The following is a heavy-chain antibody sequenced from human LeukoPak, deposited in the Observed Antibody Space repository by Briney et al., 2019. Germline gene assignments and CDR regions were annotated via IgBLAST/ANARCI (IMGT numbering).Heavy chain of an antibody. J-gene: IGHJ4*02. V-gene: IGHV1-2*02. CDR1: GYTFTDYY. CDR2: INPNSGGT. CDR3: ARAYTSPNGPY. Sequence: ASVRVSCKASGYTFTDYYLHWVRQAPGHGLEWMGWINPNSGGTNYAQKFQGRVTMTRDTSITTPYMELNRLRSDDTAVYYCARAYTSPNGPYWGQGILVTVSS. D-gene: IGHD3-16*01.